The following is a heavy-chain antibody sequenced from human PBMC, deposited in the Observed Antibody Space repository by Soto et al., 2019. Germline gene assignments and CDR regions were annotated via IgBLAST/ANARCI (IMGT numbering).Heavy chain of an antibody. CDR1: GGSFSGYY. J-gene: IGHJ6*03. V-gene: IGHV4-34*01. D-gene: IGHD3-10*01. CDR3: ARGPRIRGYYYYYYMDV. CDR2: INHSGST. Sequence: QVQLQQWGAGLLKPSETLSLTCAVYGGSFSGYYWSWIRQPPGKGLEWIGEINHSGSTNYNPSLKSRVTISVDTSKNQFSLKLSSVTAADTAVYYCARGPRIRGYYYYYYMDVWGKGTTVTVSS.